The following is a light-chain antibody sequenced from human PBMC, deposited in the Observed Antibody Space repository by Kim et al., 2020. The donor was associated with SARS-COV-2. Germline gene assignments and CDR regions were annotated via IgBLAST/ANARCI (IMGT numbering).Light chain of an antibody. CDR1: QTVGSH. Sequence: EIEMTQSPATLSVSPGESATLSCRASQTVGSHLAWYQQKPGQAPRLLIYSASTRATGIPPRFRGSGSGTEFTLTISSLQSEDSAIYYCQNHNNWPPYTFGQGTKLEI. CDR2: SAS. V-gene: IGKV3-15*01. J-gene: IGKJ2*01. CDR3: QNHNNWPPYT.